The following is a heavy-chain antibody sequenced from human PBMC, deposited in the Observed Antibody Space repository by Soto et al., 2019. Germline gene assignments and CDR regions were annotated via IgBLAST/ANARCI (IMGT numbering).Heavy chain of an antibody. Sequence: QVQLQESGPGLVKPSETLSLTCSVSRGSIRSGSYYWAWVRQTPGTGLEWIATISYTGTTYYNPSLKRRVAISVDLSKNQFSLRLNSVTAADTAVYYSASRPIFGFPYGPFDYWGQGALVTVSS. CDR3: ASRPIFGFPYGPFDY. J-gene: IGHJ4*02. V-gene: IGHV4-39*01. CDR1: RGSIRSGSYY. CDR2: ISYTGTT. D-gene: IGHD3-3*01.